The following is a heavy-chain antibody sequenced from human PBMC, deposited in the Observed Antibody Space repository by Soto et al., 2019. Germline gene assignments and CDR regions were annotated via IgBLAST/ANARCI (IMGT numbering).Heavy chain of an antibody. CDR1: GASINSGDYY. CDR3: ARAQTAMMPVVWDV. CDR2: IYYSRIT. V-gene: IGHV4-30-4*01. Sequence: QVQLQESGPGLVKPSQTLSLTCTVSGASINSGDYYWSWIRQPPGKGLEWIGYIYYSRITNYNPSLKSRVIISADTSKNLFSLNLTSVTAADTAMYFCARAQTAMMPVVWDVWGQGTTVTVSS. D-gene: IGHD2-8*01. J-gene: IGHJ6*02.